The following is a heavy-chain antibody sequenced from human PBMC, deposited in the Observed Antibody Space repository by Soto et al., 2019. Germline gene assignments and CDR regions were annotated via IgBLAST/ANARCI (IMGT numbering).Heavy chain of an antibody. CDR3: ASGEIDLFDY. Sequence: SETLSLTCTVSGGSISSSSYYWGWIRQPPGKGLEWIGSIYYSGSTYYNPSLKSRVTISVDTSKNQFSLKLSSVTAADTAVYYCASGEIDLFDYWGQGTLVTVSS. CDR1: GGSISSSSYY. V-gene: IGHV4-39*01. D-gene: IGHD3-3*01. CDR2: IYYSGST. J-gene: IGHJ4*02.